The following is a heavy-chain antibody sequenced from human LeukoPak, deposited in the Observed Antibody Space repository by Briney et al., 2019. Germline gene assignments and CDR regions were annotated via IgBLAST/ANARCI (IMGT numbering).Heavy chain of an antibody. J-gene: IGHJ4*02. CDR3: ARDRWLGY. V-gene: IGHV4-59*01. D-gene: IGHD5-18*01. Sequence: PSETLSLTCTVPGGSISSYYWSWVRQPPGKGLEWIGYIYYSGSTNYNPSLKSRVTIPVDTSKNQFSLKVSSVTAADTAVYYCARDRWLGYWGQGTLVTVSS. CDR1: GGSISSYY. CDR2: IYYSGST.